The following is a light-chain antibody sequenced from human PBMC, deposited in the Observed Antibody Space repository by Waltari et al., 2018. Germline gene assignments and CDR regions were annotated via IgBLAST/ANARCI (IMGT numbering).Light chain of an antibody. CDR3: QQLNSYPLS. CDR1: QGISSY. J-gene: IGKJ3*01. CDR2: AAS. V-gene: IGKV1-9*01. Sequence: IHMTQPTSSLSASVRDRVTTTCRASQGISSYLAWYQQKPGKAPELPIYAASTLQSGVPSRFSGSGSGTDFTLTISSLQPDDFATYYCQQLNSYPLSFGPGTKVDVK.